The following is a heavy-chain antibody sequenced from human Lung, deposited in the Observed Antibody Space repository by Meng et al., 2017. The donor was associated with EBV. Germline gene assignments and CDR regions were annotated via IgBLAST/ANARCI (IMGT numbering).Heavy chain of an antibody. CDR3: AKSHSTVTTLGSDD. Sequence: AASGFTFSNAWMNWVRQAPGKGLEWVSAISGSGGSTYYADSVKGRFTISRDNSKNTLYLQMNSLRAEDTAVYYCAKSHSTVTTLGSDDWGQGTLGTVGS. J-gene: IGHJ4*02. CDR2: ISGSGGST. V-gene: IGHV3-23*01. D-gene: IGHD4-17*01. CDR1: GFTFSNAW.